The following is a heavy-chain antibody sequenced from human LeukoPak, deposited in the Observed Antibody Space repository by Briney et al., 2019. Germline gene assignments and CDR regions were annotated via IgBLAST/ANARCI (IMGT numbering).Heavy chain of an antibody. V-gene: IGHV4-34*01. J-gene: IGHJ4*02. CDR1: GGSFSGYY. D-gene: IGHD6-6*01. CDR2: INHSGST. CDR3: ASFQLVSGYFDY. Sequence: KPSETLSLTCAVYGGSFSGYYWSWIRQPPGKGLEWIGEINHSGSTNYNPSLKSRVTISVDTSKNQFSLKLSSVTAADTAVYYCASFQLVSGYFDYWGQGTLVTVSS.